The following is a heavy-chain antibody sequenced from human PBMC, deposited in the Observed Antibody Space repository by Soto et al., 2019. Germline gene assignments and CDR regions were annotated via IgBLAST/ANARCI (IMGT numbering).Heavy chain of an antibody. CDR3: ARAGAALVRGSIGGFDY. D-gene: IGHD3-10*01. Sequence: QVHLQQWGAGLLKPSETLSLTCAVNGGAFNGYYWPWIRQSPGKGLQWIGEINHSGTVDYNPSLKSRFTFSIDTSKKQFSLTLTSVTAADTAVYYCARAGAALVRGSIGGFDYWGQGTLVTVSS. V-gene: IGHV4-34*01. CDR2: INHSGTV. J-gene: IGHJ4*02. CDR1: GGAFNGYY.